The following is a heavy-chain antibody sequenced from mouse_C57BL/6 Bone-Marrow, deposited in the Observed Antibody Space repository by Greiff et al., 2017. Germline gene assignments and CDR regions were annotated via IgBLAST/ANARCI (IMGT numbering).Heavy chain of an antibody. J-gene: IGHJ3*01. V-gene: IGHV1-81*01. Sequence: VQLQQSGAELARPGASVKLSCKASGYTFTSYGISWVKQRTGQGLEWIGEIYPRSGNTYYNEKFKGKDTLTADKSSSTAYMELRSLTSEDSAVYFCARLYDDYGGFAYWGQGTLVTVSA. CDR3: ARLYDDYGGFAY. CDR2: IYPRSGNT. CDR1: GYTFTSYG. D-gene: IGHD2-4*01.